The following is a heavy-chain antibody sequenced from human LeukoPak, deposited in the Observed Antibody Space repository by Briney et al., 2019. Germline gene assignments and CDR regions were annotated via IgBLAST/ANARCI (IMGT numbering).Heavy chain of an antibody. CDR1: GFTFSSYE. V-gene: IGHV3-48*03. J-gene: IGHJ4*02. CDR2: ISSGGSAI. D-gene: IGHD6-6*01. CDR3: ARNDYSSSSYFY. Sequence: PGGSLRLSCGASGFTFSSYEMNWVRQAPGKGLEWVSYISSGGSAIYYADSVKGRFTISRDNAKNSLYLQMNGLRAEDTAVYYCARNDYSSSSYFYWGQGTLVTVSS.